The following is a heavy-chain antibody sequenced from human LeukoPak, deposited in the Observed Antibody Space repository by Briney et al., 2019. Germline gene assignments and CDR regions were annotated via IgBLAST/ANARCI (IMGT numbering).Heavy chain of an antibody. V-gene: IGHV4-39*01. Sequence: PSETLSLTCTVSGGSISSSTYYWGWIRQPPGKGLEWIGSIYYSGSTYYNPSLKSRVTISVDTSKNQFSLKLSSVTAADTAVYYCARVLVDCSGGSCYYFDYWGQGTLVTVSS. J-gene: IGHJ4*02. CDR2: IYYSGST. CDR1: GGSISSSTYY. CDR3: ARVLVDCSGGSCYYFDY. D-gene: IGHD2-15*01.